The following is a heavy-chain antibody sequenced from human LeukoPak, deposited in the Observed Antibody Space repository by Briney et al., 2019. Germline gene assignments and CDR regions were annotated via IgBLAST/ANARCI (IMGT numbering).Heavy chain of an antibody. CDR3: ARAVAAAGLDFDY. V-gene: IGHV3-30-3*01. Sequence: PGRSLRLSCAASGFTFSSYAMHWVRQAPGKGLEWVAVISYDGSNKYYADSVKGRFTISRDNSKNTLYLQMNSLRAEDTAVYYCARAVAAAGLDFDYWGQGTLVTVSS. CDR2: ISYDGSNK. CDR1: GFTFSSYA. D-gene: IGHD6-13*01. J-gene: IGHJ4*02.